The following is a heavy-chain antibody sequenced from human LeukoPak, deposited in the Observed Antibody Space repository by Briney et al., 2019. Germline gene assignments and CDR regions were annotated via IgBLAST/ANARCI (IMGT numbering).Heavy chain of an antibody. CDR3: ARGAYCSGGSCYSLDP. J-gene: IGHJ5*02. V-gene: IGHV3-7*01. D-gene: IGHD2-15*01. CDR2: IKQDGSEK. CDR1: GSTFSSYW. Sequence: GGSLRLSCAASGSTFSSYWMSWVRQAPGKGLEWVANIKQDGSEKYYVDSVKGRFTISRDNAKNSLYLQMNSLRAEDTAVYYCARGAYCSGGSCYSLDPWGQGTLVTVSS.